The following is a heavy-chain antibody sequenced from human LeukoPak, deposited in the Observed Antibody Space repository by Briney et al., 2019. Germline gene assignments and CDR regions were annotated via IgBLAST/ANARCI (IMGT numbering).Heavy chain of an antibody. Sequence: GGSLRLSWAASGFIFSSYGMDWVRQAPGKGLEGVAVISYDGSNKYYADSVKGRFTISRDNSKNTLYLQMNSLRAEDTAVYYCAKLVSSGWPFDYWGQGTLVTVSS. CDR2: ISYDGSNK. CDR3: AKLVSSGWPFDY. V-gene: IGHV3-30*18. J-gene: IGHJ4*02. D-gene: IGHD6-19*01. CDR1: GFIFSSYG.